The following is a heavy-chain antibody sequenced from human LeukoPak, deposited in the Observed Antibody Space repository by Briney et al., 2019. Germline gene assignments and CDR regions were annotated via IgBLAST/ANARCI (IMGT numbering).Heavy chain of an antibody. CDR2: IYYSGST. J-gene: IGHJ4*02. V-gene: IGHV4-59*11. Sequence: SETLALICSGSGVSIRSHYWSWIRQPPGKGLEGIGYIYYSGSTNYNPSLKSRVTISVATSKNQFSRKLSSVIAADTAVYYCARARYYDFWSGYYLDYWGQGTLVTVPS. CDR1: GVSIRSHY. CDR3: ARARYYDFWSGYYLDY. D-gene: IGHD3-3*01.